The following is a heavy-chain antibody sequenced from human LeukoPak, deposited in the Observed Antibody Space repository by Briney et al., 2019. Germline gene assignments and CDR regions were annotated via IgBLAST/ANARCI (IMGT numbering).Heavy chain of an antibody. V-gene: IGHV1-2*02. D-gene: IGHD4-17*01. CDR1: AYTFTGYY. CDR2: INPNSGGT. CDR3: ATPTVTTWYYFDY. Sequence: ASVKVSCKASAYTFTGYYMHWVRQAPRQGLEWMGWINPNSGGTNYAQKFQGRVTMTRDTSISTAYMELSRLRSDDTAVYYCATPTVTTWYYFDYWGQGTLVTVSS. J-gene: IGHJ4*02.